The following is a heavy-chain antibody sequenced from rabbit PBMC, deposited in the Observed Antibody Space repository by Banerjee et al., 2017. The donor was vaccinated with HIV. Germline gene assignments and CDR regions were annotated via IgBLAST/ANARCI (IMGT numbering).Heavy chain of an antibody. CDR1: GFDISGYH. D-gene: IGHD4-1*01. Sequence: QSLEESGGDLVKPGASLTLTCTASGFDISGYHMCWVRQAPGKGLEWIACIAADTGDYTQYASWAKGRFTMSKTSSTTVTLQMTSLTAADKATYFCARDLAGVIGWNFGLWGPGTLVTVS. CDR2: IAADTGDYT. CDR3: ARDLAGVIGWNFGL. V-gene: IGHV1S40*01. J-gene: IGHJ4*01.